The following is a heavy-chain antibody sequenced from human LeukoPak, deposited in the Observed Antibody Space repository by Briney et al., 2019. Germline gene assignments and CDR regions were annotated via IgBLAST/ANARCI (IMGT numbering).Heavy chain of an antibody. V-gene: IGHV3-21*01. J-gene: IGHJ6*03. CDR3: ARVSVAAAERGYYYYYYMDV. CDR1: GFTFSSYS. D-gene: IGHD6-13*01. Sequence: GGSLRLSCAASGFTFSSYSMNWVRQAPGKGLEWVSSISSSSSYIYYADSVKGRFTISRDNAKNSLYLQMNSLRAEDAAVYYCARVSVAAAERGYYYYYYMDVWGKGTTVTVSS. CDR2: ISSSSSYI.